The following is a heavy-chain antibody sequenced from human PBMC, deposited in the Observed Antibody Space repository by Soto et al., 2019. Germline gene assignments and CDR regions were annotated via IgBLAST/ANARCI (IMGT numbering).Heavy chain of an antibody. J-gene: IGHJ5*02. Sequence: GGSLRLSCAASGFTFDDYAMHWVRQAPGKGLEWVSGISWNSGSIGYADSVKGRFTISRDNAKNSLYLQMNSLRAEDTALYYCAKAPRLKPYQPIWFDPWGQGTLVTVSS. V-gene: IGHV3-9*01. CDR3: AKAPRLKPYQPIWFDP. D-gene: IGHD2-2*01. CDR1: GFTFDDYA. CDR2: ISWNSGSI.